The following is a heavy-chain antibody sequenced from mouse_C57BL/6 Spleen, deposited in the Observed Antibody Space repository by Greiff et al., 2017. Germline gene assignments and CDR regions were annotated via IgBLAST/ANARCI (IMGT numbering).Heavy chain of an antibody. CDR2: IRNKANGSTT. D-gene: IGHD1-1*01. V-gene: IGHV7-3*01. CDR3: ARYPPGITTVGRYFDV. Sequence: EVMLVESGGGLVQPGGSLSLSCAASGFTFTDYYMRWVRQPPGKALEWFGFIRNKANGSTTEYSASVKGRFTSSRANSQSILYLQMNALRAEDSATYHCARYPPGITTVGRYFDVWGTGTTVTVSS. CDR1: GFTFTDYY. J-gene: IGHJ1*03.